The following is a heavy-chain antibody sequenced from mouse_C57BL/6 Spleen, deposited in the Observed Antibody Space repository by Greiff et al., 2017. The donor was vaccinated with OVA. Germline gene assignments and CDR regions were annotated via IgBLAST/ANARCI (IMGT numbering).Heavy chain of an antibody. CDR2: INPNNGGT. J-gene: IGHJ2*01. D-gene: IGHD1-1*02. V-gene: IGHV1-22*01. Sequence: VQLKESGPELVKPGASVKMSCKASGYTFTGYNMHWVKQSHGKSLEWIGYINPNNGGTSYNQKFKGKATLTVNKSSSTAYMGLLSLTSDDSSVYYCARYGVDYWGQGTTLTVSS. CDR3: ARYGVDY. CDR1: GYTFTGYN.